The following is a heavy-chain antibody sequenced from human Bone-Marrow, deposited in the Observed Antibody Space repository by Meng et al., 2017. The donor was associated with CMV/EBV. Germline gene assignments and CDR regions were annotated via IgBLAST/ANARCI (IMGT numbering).Heavy chain of an antibody. D-gene: IGHD2-2*01. J-gene: IGHJ6*02. Sequence: ASVKVSCKASGYTFTGYYMHWVRQAPGQGLEWMGWINPNSGGTNYAQKFQGRVTMTRDTSISTAYMELSSLRSEDTAAYYCARGFVVVPERYYGMDVWGQGTTVTVSS. CDR3: ARGFVVVPERYYGMDV. CDR2: INPNSGGT. CDR1: GYTFTGYY. V-gene: IGHV1-2*02.